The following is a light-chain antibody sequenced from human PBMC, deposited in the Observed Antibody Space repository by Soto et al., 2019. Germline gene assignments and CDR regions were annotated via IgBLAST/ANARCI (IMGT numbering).Light chain of an antibody. V-gene: IGKV3D-7*01. J-gene: IGKJ3*01. CDR3: QQEGT. Sequence: PGERVTLSCRASQSVSSSYLTWYQQKPGQAPRLLIYGASTRATSIPARFSGSGSGTDFTLTISSLQPEDFAVYYCQQEGTFGPGTKVDIK. CDR1: QSVSSSY. CDR2: GAS.